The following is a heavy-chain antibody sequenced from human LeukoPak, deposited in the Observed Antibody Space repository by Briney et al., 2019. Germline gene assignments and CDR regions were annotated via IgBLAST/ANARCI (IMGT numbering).Heavy chain of an antibody. V-gene: IGHV1-46*01. J-gene: IGHJ5*02. Sequence: ASVKVSCKASGASFINYYIHWVRQAPGQGLEWVGLIYPSGGWTNYAQKFQGRVTMTTDTSMSTVYMELSSLRSEDTAIYYCARDVPHNCFDPWGQGTLVTVSP. CDR2: IYPSGGWT. CDR3: ARDVPHNCFDP. CDR1: GASFINYY.